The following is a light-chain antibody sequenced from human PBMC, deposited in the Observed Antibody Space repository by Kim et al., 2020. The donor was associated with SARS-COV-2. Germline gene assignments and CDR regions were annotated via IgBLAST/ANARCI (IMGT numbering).Light chain of an antibody. CDR3: HQYIRSPYS. CDR2: DAS. CDR1: QRISSNY. Sequence: EILLTQSPGTLSLSPGERATLSCRANQRISSNYLAWYQHKPGQSPRLLIHDASNRATGIPDRFSGSGSGTDFTLTISRLGPKDFAVYYCHQYIRSPYSFGQGTKLEI. J-gene: IGKJ2*03. V-gene: IGKV3-20*01.